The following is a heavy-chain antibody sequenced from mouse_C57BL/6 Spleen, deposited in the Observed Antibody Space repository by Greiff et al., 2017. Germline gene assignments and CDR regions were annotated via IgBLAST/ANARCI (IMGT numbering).Heavy chain of an antibody. CDR1: GFTFSSYA. CDR3: ARDDYRYWYFDV. Sequence: EVKLVESGGGLVKPGGSLKLSCAASGFTFSSYAMSWVRQTPEKRLEWVATISDGGSYTYYPDNVKGRSTISRDNAKNNRYLQMSHLKSEDTAMYYCARDDYRYWYFDVWGTGTTVTVTS. V-gene: IGHV5-4*01. D-gene: IGHD2-4*01. J-gene: IGHJ1*03. CDR2: ISDGGSYT.